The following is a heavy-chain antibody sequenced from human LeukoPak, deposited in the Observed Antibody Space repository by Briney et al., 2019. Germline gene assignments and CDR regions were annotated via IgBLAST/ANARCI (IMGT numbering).Heavy chain of an antibody. CDR2: ISLGSSYI. Sequence: GGSLRLSCAASGFTFSAYSMNWVRQAPGKGLEWVSSISLGSSYIYYADSVKGRFTISRDNAKNSLYLQMNSLRAEDTAVYYCARDSAAYDTSGRCYDYWGQGTLVTVSS. V-gene: IGHV3-21*06. CDR3: ARDSAAYDTSGRCYDY. CDR1: GFTFSAYS. D-gene: IGHD3-22*01. J-gene: IGHJ4*02.